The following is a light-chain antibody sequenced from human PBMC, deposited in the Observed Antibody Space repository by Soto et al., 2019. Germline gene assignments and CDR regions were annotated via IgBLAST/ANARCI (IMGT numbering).Light chain of an antibody. CDR1: QSIGTY. CDR3: QQSYTTPWS. J-gene: IGKJ1*01. CDR2: LAS. V-gene: IGKV1-39*01. Sequence: DIQMAQSPSSLSASVGDRLTSTCRASQSIGTYLNWYRQKPGKAPQLLIYLASNLQRGAPSRFSGSGSGTDFTLTITILQPEDFATYFCQQSYTTPWSFGRGIKVEV.